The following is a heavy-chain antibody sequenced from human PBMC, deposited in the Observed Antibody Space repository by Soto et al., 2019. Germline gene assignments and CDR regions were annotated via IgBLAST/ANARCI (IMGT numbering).Heavy chain of an antibody. D-gene: IGHD5-12*01. CDR1: GFTFNTYW. J-gene: IGHJ5*02. CDR3: AKVAPNSYDWLDP. CDR2: TNSDGTKT. V-gene: IGHV3-74*01. Sequence: EVQLVESGGTLVQPGGSLRLSCAASGFTFNTYWMHWVRQVPGKGLVWVSRTNSDGTKTTYAYSLKVRFTISRDNAKNTVYRQMTSLRAEASAVYYSAKVAPNSYDWLDPWGQGTLVTVSS.